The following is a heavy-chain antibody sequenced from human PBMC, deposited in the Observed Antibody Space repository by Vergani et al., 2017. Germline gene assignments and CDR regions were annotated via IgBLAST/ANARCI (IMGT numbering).Heavy chain of an antibody. CDR2: INPSGGST. V-gene: IGHV1-46*01. CDR1: GYTFTSYY. Sequence: QVQLVQSGAEVKKPGASVKVSCKASGYTFTSYYMHWVRQAPGQGLEWMGIINPSGGSTNYAQKFQGRVTMTRDTSISTAYMELSRLRSDDTAVYYCARDRGSSWYSDYWGQGTLVTVSS. D-gene: IGHD6-13*01. CDR3: ARDRGSSWYSDY. J-gene: IGHJ4*02.